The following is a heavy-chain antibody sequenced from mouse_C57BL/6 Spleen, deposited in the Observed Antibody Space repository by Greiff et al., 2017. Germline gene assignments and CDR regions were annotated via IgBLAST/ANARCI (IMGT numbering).Heavy chain of an antibody. D-gene: IGHD3-3*01. CDR1: GYTFTSYW. Sequence: QVPLKQSGAELAKPGASVKLSCKASGYTFTSYWMHWVKQRPGQGLDWFGYINPSSGYTKYNQKFKDKATLTADKSSSTAYVQLISLTNEDSAVYYCARGHFDYWGQGTTLTVSS. V-gene: IGHV1-7*01. CDR3: ARGHFDY. CDR2: INPSSGYT. J-gene: IGHJ2*01.